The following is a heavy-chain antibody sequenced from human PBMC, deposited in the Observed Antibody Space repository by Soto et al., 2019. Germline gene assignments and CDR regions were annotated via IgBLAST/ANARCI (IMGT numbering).Heavy chain of an antibody. J-gene: IGHJ4*02. D-gene: IGHD6-6*01. CDR1: GYTFTSYG. CDR3: ARDARVAARPEFEY. CDR2: ISAYNGNT. V-gene: IGHV1-18*01. Sequence: GASVKVSCKASGYTFTSYGISWVRQAPGQGLEWMGWISAYNGNTNYAQKLQGRVTMTTDTSTSTAYMELRSLRSDDTAVYYCARDARVAARPEFEYWGQGTLVTVSS.